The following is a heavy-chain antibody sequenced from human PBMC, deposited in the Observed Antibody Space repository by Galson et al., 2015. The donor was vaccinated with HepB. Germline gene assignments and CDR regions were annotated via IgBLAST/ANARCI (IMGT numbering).Heavy chain of an antibody. D-gene: IGHD5-12*01. V-gene: IGHV5-51*01. CDR1: GYSFTSYW. CDR3: ARRAVSHYLVPNGYADY. CDR2: IYPGDSDT. Sequence: QSGAEVKKPGESLKISCKGSGYSFTSYWIGWVRQMPGKGLEWMGIIYPGDSDTRYSPSFQGQVTISADKSISTAYLQWSSLKASDTAMYYCARRAVSHYLVPNGYADYWGQGTLVTVSS. J-gene: IGHJ4*02.